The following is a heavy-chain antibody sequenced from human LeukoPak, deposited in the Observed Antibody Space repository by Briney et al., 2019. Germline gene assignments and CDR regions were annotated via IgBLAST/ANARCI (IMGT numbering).Heavy chain of an antibody. CDR2: MNPNNGNT. Sequence: GASVKVSCTASGYTFTISDINWVRQATGQGLEWMGWMNPNNGNTGYAQKLQGRVTMTRDTSISTAYMELGSLRSEDTAVYYCVRDTRGAEAADDPFDIWGQGTMVTVSS. V-gene: IGHV1-8*02. CDR3: VRDTRGAEAADDPFDI. J-gene: IGHJ3*02. CDR1: GYTFTISD. D-gene: IGHD6-13*01.